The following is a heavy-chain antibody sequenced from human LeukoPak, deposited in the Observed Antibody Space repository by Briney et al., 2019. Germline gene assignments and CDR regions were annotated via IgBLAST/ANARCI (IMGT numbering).Heavy chain of an antibody. D-gene: IGHD6-13*01. CDR3: ARAGSTRNYYGMDV. J-gene: IGHJ6*02. CDR2: IYYSGST. Sequence: SETLSLTCTVSGGSISSYYWSWIRQPPGKGLEWIGYIYYSGSTNYNPSLKSRVTISVDTSKNQFSLKLSSVTAADTAVYYCARAGSTRNYYGMDVWGQGTTVTVSS. CDR1: GGSISSYY. V-gene: IGHV4-59*12.